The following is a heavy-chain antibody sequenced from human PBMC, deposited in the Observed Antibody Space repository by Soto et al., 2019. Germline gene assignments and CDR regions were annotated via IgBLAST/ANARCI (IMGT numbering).Heavy chain of an antibody. CDR3: ARIQGTRLAPTDS. J-gene: IGHJ4*02. V-gene: IGHV2-70*01. D-gene: IGHD3-16*01. CDR1: GFSLSTGRMC. CDR2: IDSDGDK. Sequence: CPTLVNPTQTLTLTCTFSGFSLSTGRMCLTWIRQPPGKALEWLALIDSDGDKYFSTSLKTRLTISKDTSKNQVVLTMTNMDPVDTATYYCARIQGTRLAPTDSWGQGTLVTVSS.